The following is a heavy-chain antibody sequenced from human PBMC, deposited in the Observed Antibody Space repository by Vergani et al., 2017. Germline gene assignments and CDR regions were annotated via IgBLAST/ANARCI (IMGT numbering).Heavy chain of an antibody. D-gene: IGHD2-15*01. CDR1: GGTFSSYA. CDR2: IIPIFGIA. V-gene: IGHV1-69*01. CDR3: ARDLSGYCSGGSCPDDY. J-gene: IGHJ4*02. Sequence: QVQLVQSGAEVKKPGSSVKVSCKASGGTFSSYAISWVRQAPGQGLEWMGGIIPIFGIANYAQKFQGRVTITADESTSTAYMELSSLRSEDTAVYYCARDLSGYCSGGSCPDDYWGQGTLVTVSS.